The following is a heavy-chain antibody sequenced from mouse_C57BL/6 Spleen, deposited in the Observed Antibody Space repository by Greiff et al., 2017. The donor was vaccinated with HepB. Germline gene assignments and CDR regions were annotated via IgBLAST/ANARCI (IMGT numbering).Heavy chain of an antibody. CDR3: TTFGSRGGMDY. V-gene: IGHV14-4*01. CDR2: IDPENGDT. D-gene: IGHD1-1*01. J-gene: IGHJ4*01. CDR1: GFNIKDDY. Sequence: EVQLVESGAELVRPGASVKLSCTASGFNIKDDYMHWVKQRPEQGLEWIGWIDPENGDTEYASKFQGKATITADTSSNTAYLQLSSLTSEDTAVYYCTTFGSRGGMDYWGQGTSVTVSS.